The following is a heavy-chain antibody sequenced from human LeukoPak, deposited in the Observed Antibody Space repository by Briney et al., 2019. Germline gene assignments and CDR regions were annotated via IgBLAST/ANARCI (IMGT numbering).Heavy chain of an antibody. CDR1: GFTVSSNY. V-gene: IGHV3-53*01. J-gene: IGHJ3*02. Sequence: GGSLRLSCAASGFTVSSNYMSWVRQAPGKGLEWVSVIYSGGSTYYADSVKGRFTISRDNSKNTLYLQMNSLSAEDTAVYYCARTRFGELLGAFDIWGQGTMVTVSS. CDR2: IYSGGST. D-gene: IGHD3-10*01. CDR3: ARTRFGELLGAFDI.